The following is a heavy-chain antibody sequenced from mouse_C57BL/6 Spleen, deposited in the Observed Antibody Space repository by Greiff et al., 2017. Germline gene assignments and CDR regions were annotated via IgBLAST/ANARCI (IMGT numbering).Heavy chain of an antibody. CDR3: ARFGNLYAMGY. CDR1: GFTFSSYA. J-gene: IGHJ4*01. V-gene: IGHV5-4*03. Sequence: EVKLVESGGGLVKPGGSLKLSCAASGFTFSSYAMSWVRQTPEKRLEWVATISDGGSYTYYPDNVKGRFTISRDNAKNNLYLQMSHLKSEDTAMYYCARFGNLYAMGYWGQGTSVTVAT. CDR2: ISDGGSYT. D-gene: IGHD2-1*01.